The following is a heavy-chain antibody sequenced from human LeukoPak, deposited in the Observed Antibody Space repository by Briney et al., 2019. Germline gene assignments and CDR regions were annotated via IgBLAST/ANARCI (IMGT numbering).Heavy chain of an antibody. CDR3: ARMFGGNYYGYYFDY. V-gene: IGHV3-74*01. D-gene: IGHD1-26*01. Sequence: GGSLRLSCAASGFTFSSYWMHWVRQAPGKGLVWVSRIKSDGSTNYADSVKGRFTISTDTSKNTVNLQMNSLRAEDTAIYYCARMFGGNYYGYYFDYWGQGSMLTVSS. CDR1: GFTFSSYW. CDR2: IKSDGST. J-gene: IGHJ4*02.